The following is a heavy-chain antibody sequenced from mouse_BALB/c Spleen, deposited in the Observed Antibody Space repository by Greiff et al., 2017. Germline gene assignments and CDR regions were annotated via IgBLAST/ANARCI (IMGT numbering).Heavy chain of an antibody. CDR2: ISYSGST. V-gene: IGHV3-2*02. Sequence: EVKLMESGPGLVKPSQSLSLTCTVTGYSITSDYAWNWIRQFPGNKLEWMGYISYSGSTSYNPSLKSRISITRDTSKNQFFLQLNSVTTEDTATYYCASSTGSYWYFDVWGAGTTVTVSS. J-gene: IGHJ1*01. CDR1: GYSITSDYA. D-gene: IGHD4-1*02. CDR3: ASSTGSYWYFDV.